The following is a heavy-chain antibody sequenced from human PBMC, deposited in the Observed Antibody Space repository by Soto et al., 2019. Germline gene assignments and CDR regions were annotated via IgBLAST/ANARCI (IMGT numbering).Heavy chain of an antibody. Sequence: EVQLLESGGDLVQPGVSLRRSCTASGFSFSDFSMNWLRHAPGKALELVSFIDHTGSPTYYRDSVKGRFTVSKDISKTTVYQQMNSLRVEYTAIYYCAKDRVSDGIYYSGYWRRGVLVTVSS. D-gene: IGHD2-15*01. J-gene: IGHJ4*02. CDR3: AKDRVSDGIYYSGY. V-gene: IGHV3-23*05. CDR1: GFSFSDFS. CDR2: IDHTGSPT.